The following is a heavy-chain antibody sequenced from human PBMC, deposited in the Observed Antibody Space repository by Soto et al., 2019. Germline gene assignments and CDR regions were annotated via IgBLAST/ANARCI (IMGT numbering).Heavy chain of an antibody. CDR1: GYSFTTNW. J-gene: IGHJ4*02. Sequence: PGDSRKISCKVSGYSFTTNWPGWLAQVPGKGLEWMGLIYPGDSDTRYSPSFQGKVTISADKSISAAYLQWSSLKASDTAMYFCARRRGLVGSFDYWGRGTLVTVSS. D-gene: IGHD3-9*01. V-gene: IGHV5-51*01. CDR3: ARRRGLVGSFDY. CDR2: IYPGDSDT.